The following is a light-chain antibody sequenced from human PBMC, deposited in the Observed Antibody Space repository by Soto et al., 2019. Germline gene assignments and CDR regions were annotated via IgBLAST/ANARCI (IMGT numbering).Light chain of an antibody. CDR3: SSYTASTTYV. V-gene: IGLV2-14*01. CDR1: ISDIGGHNF. Sequence: QSALTQPASVSGSPGQSITISCTGTISDIGGHNFVSWYQQYPGKAPKLIMYEVSARPSGVSDRLSGSRSGNTASLTISGLQAEEEADYYCSSYTASTTYVFGTGTKVTVL. CDR2: EVS. J-gene: IGLJ1*01.